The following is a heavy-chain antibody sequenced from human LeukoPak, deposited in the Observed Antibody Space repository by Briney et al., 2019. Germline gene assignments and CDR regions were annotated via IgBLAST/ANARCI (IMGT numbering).Heavy chain of an antibody. D-gene: IGHD5-12*01. Sequence: SETLSLTCAVSGGSINNDDYSWSWIRQPPGKGLEWIGYICHTGSTYYNPSLKSRVTMSVDRSKNQFSLNLSTVTAADTAVYYCARALSSGYDFSYFDYWGQGTLVTVSS. CDR1: GGSINNDDYS. CDR3: ARALSSGYDFSYFDY. CDR2: ICHTGST. J-gene: IGHJ4*02. V-gene: IGHV4-30-2*01.